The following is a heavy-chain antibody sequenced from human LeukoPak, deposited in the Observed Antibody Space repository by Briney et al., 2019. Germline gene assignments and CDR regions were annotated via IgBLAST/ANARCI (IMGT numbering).Heavy chain of an antibody. CDR1: GFSFSAYG. J-gene: IGHJ4*02. D-gene: IGHD4-17*01. CDR3: ARGLLDYGDYYFDF. V-gene: IGHV3-33*05. CDR2: ISIDGSNK. Sequence: GGSLRLSCAASGFSFSAYGMHWGRQAPGKGLEWVSVISIDGSNKDYVDSVEGRFTISRDDSKNTLYLQMNSLRAEDTAIYYCARGLLDYGDYYFDFWGQGTLITVS.